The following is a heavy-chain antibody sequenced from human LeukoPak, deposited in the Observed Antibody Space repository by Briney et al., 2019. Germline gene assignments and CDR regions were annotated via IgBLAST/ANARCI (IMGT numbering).Heavy chain of an antibody. Sequence: SETLSLTCTVSGGSISSSSYYWGWIRQPPGKGLEWIGSIYYSGSTYYNPSLKSRVTISVDTSKNQFFLKLSSVTAADTAVYYCARLSAVAGSFDYWGQGTLVTVSS. J-gene: IGHJ4*02. CDR3: ARLSAVAGSFDY. D-gene: IGHD6-19*01. V-gene: IGHV4-39*01. CDR1: GGSISSSSYY. CDR2: IYYSGST.